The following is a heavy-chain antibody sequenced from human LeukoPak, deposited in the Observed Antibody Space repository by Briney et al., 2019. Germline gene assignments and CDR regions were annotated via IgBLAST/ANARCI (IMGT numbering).Heavy chain of an antibody. J-gene: IGHJ6*02. CDR3: ARGPRTYGMDV. D-gene: IGHD1-14*01. CDR1: GGSISSYY. Sequence: SETLSLTCTVSGGSISSYYWSWIRQPAGKGLEWIGRIYTSESTNYNPSLKSRVTMSIDTSKNQFSLKLSSVTAADTAVYYCARGPRTYGMDVWGQGTTVTVSS. CDR2: IYTSEST. V-gene: IGHV4-4*07.